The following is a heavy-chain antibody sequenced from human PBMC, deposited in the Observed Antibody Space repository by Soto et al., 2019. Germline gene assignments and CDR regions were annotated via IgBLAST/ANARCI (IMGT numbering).Heavy chain of an antibody. CDR2: ISTYNGKT. Sequence: ASVKVSCKASGYTFASYGITWVRQAPGQGLEWMGWISTYNGKTNYAQKVQGRVTMTTETSTSTAYMELRSLRSDDTAVYYCAREGEYDFWSGYLYYMDVWGKGTTVTVSS. J-gene: IGHJ6*03. D-gene: IGHD3-3*01. V-gene: IGHV1-18*01. CDR1: GYTFASYG. CDR3: AREGEYDFWSGYLYYMDV.